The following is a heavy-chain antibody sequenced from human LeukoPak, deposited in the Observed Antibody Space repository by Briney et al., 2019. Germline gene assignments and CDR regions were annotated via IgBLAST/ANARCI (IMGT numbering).Heavy chain of an antibody. CDR2: IYTSGST. CDR1: GGSISSYY. J-gene: IGHJ3*02. D-gene: IGHD3-9*01. CDR3: ARVEGSGYYDILTGYYIGAFDI. Sequence: SETLSLTCTVSGGSISSYYWSWIRQPAGKGLEWIGRIYTSGSTNYNPSLKSRVTMSVDTSKNQFSLKLSSVTAADTAVYYCARVEGSGYYDILTGYYIGAFDIWGQGTMVTVSS. V-gene: IGHV4-4*07.